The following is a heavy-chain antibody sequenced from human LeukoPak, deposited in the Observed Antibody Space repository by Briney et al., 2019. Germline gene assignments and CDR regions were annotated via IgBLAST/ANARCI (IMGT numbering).Heavy chain of an antibody. CDR2: ISYDGSNK. Sequence: TGGSLRLSCAASGFTFSSYAMHWVRQAPGKGLEWVAVISYDGSNKYYADSVKGRFTISRDNSKNTLYLQMNSLRAEDTAVYYCASDYYYGSGSYDYWGQGTLVTVSS. V-gene: IGHV3-30*04. CDR3: ASDYYYGSGSYDY. CDR1: GFTFSSYA. D-gene: IGHD3-10*01. J-gene: IGHJ4*02.